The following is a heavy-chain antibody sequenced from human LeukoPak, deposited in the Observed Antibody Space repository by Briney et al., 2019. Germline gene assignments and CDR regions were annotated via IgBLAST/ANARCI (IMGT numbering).Heavy chain of an antibody. D-gene: IGHD6-19*01. J-gene: IGHJ4*02. Sequence: ASVKVSCKASGYTFTSSGISWVRQAPGQELEWMGWISTYTGYSKYAQNLQGRVTMTADTSTSTAYMELSSLRSDDTAMYYCAKNSSGGYSDYWGQGTLVTVSS. V-gene: IGHV1-18*01. CDR2: ISTYTGYS. CDR1: GYTFTSSG. CDR3: AKNSSGGYSDY.